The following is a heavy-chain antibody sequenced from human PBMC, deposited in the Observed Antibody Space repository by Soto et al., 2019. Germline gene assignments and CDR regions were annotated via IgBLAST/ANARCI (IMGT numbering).Heavy chain of an antibody. Sequence: GGSLRLSCAASGFTFSSYAMSWVRQAPGKGLEWVSAISGSGGSTYYADSVKGRFTISRDNSKNTLYLQMNSLRAEDTAVYYCAKDGLKLRDFWSGYWMDVWGQATTVTVSS. V-gene: IGHV3-23*01. CDR3: AKDGLKLRDFWSGYWMDV. CDR1: GFTFSSYA. CDR2: ISGSGGST. J-gene: IGHJ6*02. D-gene: IGHD3-3*01.